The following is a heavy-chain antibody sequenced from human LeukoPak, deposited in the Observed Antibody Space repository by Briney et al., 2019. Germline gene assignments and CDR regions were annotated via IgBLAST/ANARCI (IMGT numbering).Heavy chain of an antibody. Sequence: SQTLSLTCTVSGGSISSYYWNWIRQPPGKGLEWIGYIYYSGITNYNPSLKSRVTISVDTSKSQFSLKLSSVTAAGTAVYYCARAGRWEGRPHVFDIWGQGTMVTVSS. V-gene: IGHV4-59*01. CDR2: IYYSGIT. J-gene: IGHJ3*02. CDR3: ARAGRWEGRPHVFDI. D-gene: IGHD1-26*01. CDR1: GGSISSYY.